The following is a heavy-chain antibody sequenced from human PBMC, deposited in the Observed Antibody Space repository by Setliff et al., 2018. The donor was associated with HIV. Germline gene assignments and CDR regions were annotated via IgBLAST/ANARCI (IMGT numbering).Heavy chain of an antibody. Sequence: PSETLSLTCTVSGDSVNDRSYFWGWIRQPPGKGLEWIGYIYYSGSTTYNPSLESRVTISIDTSKNQFSLKLSSVTAADTAVYYCARGDTYYHDRSGYVKSALDAFDIWGRGTMVTVSS. V-gene: IGHV4-61*05. CDR1: GDSVNDRSYF. D-gene: IGHD3-22*01. CDR2: IYYSGST. J-gene: IGHJ3*02. CDR3: ARGDTYYHDRSGYVKSALDAFDI.